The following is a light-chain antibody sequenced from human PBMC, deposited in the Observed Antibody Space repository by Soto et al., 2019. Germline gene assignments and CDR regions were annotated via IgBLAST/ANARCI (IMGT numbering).Light chain of an antibody. CDR2: DTS. Sequence: EIVLTQSPGTLSLSPGERATLSCRASQSVSSSYLAWYQQKPGQAPRLLIYDTSSKAAGIPDRCSGSGSATDFTLAISRLEPEDFAVYYCQQCGSSPSFGQGTKVELK. V-gene: IGKV3-20*01. CDR3: QQCGSSPS. J-gene: IGKJ1*01. CDR1: QSVSSSY.